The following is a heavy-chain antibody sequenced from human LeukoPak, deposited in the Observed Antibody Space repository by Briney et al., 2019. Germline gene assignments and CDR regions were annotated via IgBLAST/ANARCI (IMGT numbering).Heavy chain of an antibody. CDR2: ISSSSSYI. D-gene: IGHD3-3*02. CDR3: ARDHRIFGVVITPDAFDI. CDR1: GFTFSSYS. J-gene: IGHJ3*02. V-gene: IGHV3-21*05. Sequence: PGGSLRLSCAASGFTFSSYSMNWVRQAPGKGLEWVSYISSSSSYIYYADSVKGRFTISRDNAKNSLYLQMNSLRAEDTAVYYCARDHRIFGVVITPDAFDIWGQGTMVTVSS.